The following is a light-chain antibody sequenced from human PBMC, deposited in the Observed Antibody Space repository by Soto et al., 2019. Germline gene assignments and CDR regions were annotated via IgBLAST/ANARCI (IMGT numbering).Light chain of an antibody. CDR3: SSYTSSSTLEVV. Sequence: QAASVSGSPGQSITISCTGTSSDVGGYNYVSWYQQHPGKAPKLMIYDVSNRPSGVSNRFSGSKSGNTASLTISGLQAEDEADYYCSSYTSSSTLEVVFGGGTKLTVL. CDR2: DVS. V-gene: IGLV2-14*01. CDR1: SSDVGGYNY. J-gene: IGLJ2*01.